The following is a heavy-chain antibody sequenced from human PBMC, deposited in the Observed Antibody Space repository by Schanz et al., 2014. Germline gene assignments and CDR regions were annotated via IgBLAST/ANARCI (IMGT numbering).Heavy chain of an antibody. J-gene: IGHJ4*02. V-gene: IGHV3-30*04. CDR1: TSLFSRSV. CDR2: MWNDGIKT. D-gene: IGHD6-19*01. CDR3: ARDPNTSAWLPYFDA. Sequence: VQLLESGGGLVQPGGSLRLSCAVSTSLFSRSVIHWVRQAPGKGLEWVAVMWNDGIKTHYADSGKGRFTISRDNSKNTVYLQMSSLRTDDTAMYYCARDPNTSAWLPYFDAWGQGTLVTVSS.